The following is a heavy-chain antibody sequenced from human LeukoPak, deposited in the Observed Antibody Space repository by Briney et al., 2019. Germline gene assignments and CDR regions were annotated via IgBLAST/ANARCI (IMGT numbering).Heavy chain of an antibody. Sequence: GGSLRLSCAASGFTFSNAWMSWVRQAPGKGLEWVSAISGSGGSTYYADSVKGRFTISRDNSKNTLYLQMNSLRAEDTAVYYCAKDIAGTIIIDYWGQGTLVTVSS. CDR2: ISGSGGST. V-gene: IGHV3-23*01. CDR1: GFTFSNAW. D-gene: IGHD6-13*01. J-gene: IGHJ4*02. CDR3: AKDIAGTIIIDY.